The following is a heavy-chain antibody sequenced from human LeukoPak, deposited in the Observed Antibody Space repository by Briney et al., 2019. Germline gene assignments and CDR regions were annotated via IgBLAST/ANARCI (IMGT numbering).Heavy chain of an antibody. CDR3: AKEGGSGAYYNEYYFDY. J-gene: IGHJ4*02. CDR1: GFTFSSYA. D-gene: IGHD3-10*01. V-gene: IGHV3-23*01. CDR2: IRVSGGST. Sequence: PGGSLRLSCAASGFTFSSYAMSGVRQAPGKGLEWVSGIRVSGGSTDYADSVKGRFTISRDNSKNTLYLQMNSLRAEDAAVYYCAKEGGSGAYYNEYYFDYWGQGTLVTVSS.